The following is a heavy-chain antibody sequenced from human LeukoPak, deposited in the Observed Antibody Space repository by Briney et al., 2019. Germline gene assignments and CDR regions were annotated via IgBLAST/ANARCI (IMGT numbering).Heavy chain of an antibody. D-gene: IGHD6-6*01. J-gene: IGHJ1*01. V-gene: IGHV1-46*01. CDR2: INPSAGST. Sequence: ASVKVSCKASGYTFTTYYMHWVRQAPGQGREWMGIINPSAGSTSYAQKFQGRVTMTRDTSTSTVYMELSSLTSEDTAVYYCAIGQSIAVRPGYFQYRGQGTLVTVSS. CDR1: GYTFTTYY. CDR3: AIGQSIAVRPGYFQY.